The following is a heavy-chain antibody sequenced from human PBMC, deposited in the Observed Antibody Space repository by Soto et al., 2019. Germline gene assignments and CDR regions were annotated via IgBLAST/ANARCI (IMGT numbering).Heavy chain of an antibody. CDR1: GYTFTSYG. Sequence: ASVKVSCKASGYTFTSYGISWVRQAPGQGLEWMGWISAYNGNTNYAQKLQGRVTMTTDTSTCTAYMELRSLRSDDTAVYYCARDLRITIFGVVITDAFDIWGQGTVVTVSS. J-gene: IGHJ3*02. CDR2: ISAYNGNT. V-gene: IGHV1-18*01. D-gene: IGHD3-3*01. CDR3: ARDLRITIFGVVITDAFDI.